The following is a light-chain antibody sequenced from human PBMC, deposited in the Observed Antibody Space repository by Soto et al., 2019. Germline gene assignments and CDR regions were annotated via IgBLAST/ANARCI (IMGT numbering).Light chain of an antibody. CDR2: GAS. CDR3: QQYNNWPPWT. CDR1: QSVSSN. V-gene: IGKV3-15*01. J-gene: IGKJ1*01. Sequence: EIVLTQSPCTRSFSAGERSTLSFVASQSVSSNLAWYQQKPGQAPRLLIYGASTRATGIPARFSGSGSGTEFTLTISSLQSEDFAVYYCQQYNNWPPWTLGQGTKVDIK.